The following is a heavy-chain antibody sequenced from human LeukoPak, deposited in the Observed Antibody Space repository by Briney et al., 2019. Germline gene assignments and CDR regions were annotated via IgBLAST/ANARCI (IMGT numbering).Heavy chain of an antibody. CDR2: IYSGGNT. CDR3: ARRAGEYSHPYDY. Sequence: GGSLRLSCAASGFTFSSYWMSWVRQAPGKGLEWVSFIYSGGNTHYSDSVKGRFTISRDNSKNTLYLQMNSLRAEDTAVYYCARRAGEYSHPYDYWGQGTLVTVSS. D-gene: IGHD4-17*01. J-gene: IGHJ4*02. V-gene: IGHV3-53*01. CDR1: GFTFSSYW.